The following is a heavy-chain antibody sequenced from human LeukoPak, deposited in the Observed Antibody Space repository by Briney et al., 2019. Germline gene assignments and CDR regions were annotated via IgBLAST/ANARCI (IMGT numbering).Heavy chain of an antibody. V-gene: IGHV3-21*01. J-gene: IGHJ3*02. CDR1: GFTFSSYS. CDR3: ARSDGDYGIGAFDI. CDR2: ISSSSSYI. D-gene: IGHD4-17*01. Sequence: GGSLRLPCAASGFTFSSYSMNWVRQAPGKGLEWVSSISSSSSYIYYADSVKGRFTISRDNAKNSLYLQMNSLRAEDTAVYYCARSDGDYGIGAFDIWGQGTMVTVS.